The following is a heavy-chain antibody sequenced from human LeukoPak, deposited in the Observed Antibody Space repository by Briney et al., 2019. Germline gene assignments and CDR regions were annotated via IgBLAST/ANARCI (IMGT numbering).Heavy chain of an antibody. D-gene: IGHD4-23*01. CDR2: ISGSGGST. CDR1: GFTFSSYA. V-gene: IGHV3-23*01. J-gene: IGHJ6*03. Sequence: PGGSLRLSCAASGFTFSSYAMSWVRQAPAKGLEWVSAISGSGGSTYYADSVKGRFTISRDNSKNTLYLQMNSLRAEDTAVYYCAKGLASVVTPNWDYYYYYMDVWGKGTTVTVSS. CDR3: AKGLASVVTPNWDYYYYYMDV.